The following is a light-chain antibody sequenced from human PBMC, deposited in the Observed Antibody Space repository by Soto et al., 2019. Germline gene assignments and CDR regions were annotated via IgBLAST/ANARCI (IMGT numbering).Light chain of an antibody. V-gene: IGKV3-15*01. CDR2: GAS. J-gene: IGKJ1*01. Sequence: EIVMTQSPATLSVSPGERATLSCRASQSVSSNLAWFQQKPGQAPRLLIYGASTRATGIPARFGGSGSGTEFTLTISSLQSEDFAVYYCHQYNNWPPWTFGQGPKVEIK. CDR1: QSVSSN. CDR3: HQYNNWPPWT.